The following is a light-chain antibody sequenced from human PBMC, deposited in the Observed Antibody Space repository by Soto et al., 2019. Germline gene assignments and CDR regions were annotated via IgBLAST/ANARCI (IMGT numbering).Light chain of an antibody. V-gene: IGKV1-39*01. CDR2: AAS. CDR3: QHRYSTPYT. J-gene: IGKJ2*01. CDR1: QSISSY. Sequence: DIQMTQSPSSLSASVGDRVTITCRASQSISSYLNWYQQKPGKAPKLLIYAASSLQSGVPSRFSGSGSGTDFTLTISSLQPEDFATYYCQHRYSTPYTSGQWTKVDIK.